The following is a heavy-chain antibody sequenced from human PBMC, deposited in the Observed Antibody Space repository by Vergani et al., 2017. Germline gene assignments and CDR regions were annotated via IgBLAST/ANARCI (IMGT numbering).Heavy chain of an antibody. V-gene: IGHV3-11*01. CDR3: ARDHRDYNNYPGTFDI. D-gene: IGHD5-24*01. Sequence: QVQLVESGGGLVKPGGSLRLSCAASGFSFSDHYMTWIRQAPGKGLECVSYISNSGNNIEYADSVKIRFSISRDNAKSSLFLQMDSLRAEDTAVYYCARDHRDYNNYPGTFDIWGQGSMVTVSS. CDR1: GFSFSDHY. CDR2: ISNSGNNI. J-gene: IGHJ3*02.